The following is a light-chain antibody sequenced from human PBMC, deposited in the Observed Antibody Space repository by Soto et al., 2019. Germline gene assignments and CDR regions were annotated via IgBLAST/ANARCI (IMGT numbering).Light chain of an antibody. CDR2: GAS. Sequence: EILLTQFPGTLSLSPGERATLSCRASQSVSSNYLAWYQQRPGQAPNLLIFGASNRATGIPDRFSGSGSGTDFTLTISSLQPEDFATYYCLQHNSYPPTFGQGTKVDIK. CDR1: QSVSSNY. CDR3: LQHNSYPPT. J-gene: IGKJ1*01. V-gene: IGKV3-20*01.